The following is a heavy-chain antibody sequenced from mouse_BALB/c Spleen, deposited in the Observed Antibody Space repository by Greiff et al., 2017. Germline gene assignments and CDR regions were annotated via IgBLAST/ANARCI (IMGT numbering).Heavy chain of an antibody. J-gene: IGHJ4*01. CDR1: GFTFSSYG. Sequence: EVKVVESGGDLVKPGGSLKLSCAASGFTFSSYGMSWVRQTPDKRLEWVATISSGGSYTYYPDSVKGRFTISRDNAKNTLYLQMSSLKSEDTAMYYCARSAYDYDEDAMDYWGQGTSVTVSS. V-gene: IGHV5-6*01. CDR2: ISSGGSYT. D-gene: IGHD2-4*01. CDR3: ARSAYDYDEDAMDY.